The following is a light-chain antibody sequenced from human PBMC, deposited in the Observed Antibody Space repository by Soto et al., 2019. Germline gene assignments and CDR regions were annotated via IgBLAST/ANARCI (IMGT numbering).Light chain of an antibody. CDR1: QSVSSRY. CDR3: QQYGGSPPIT. CDR2: GAS. Sequence: ESVLTQSPGTLSLSPGERATLSCRASQSVSSRYLTWYQQKPGQAPRLLIYGASSRATGIPDRFSGSGSGTDFTLTISRLEPEDFAVYSCQQYGGSPPITFGQGTRLEIK. V-gene: IGKV3-20*01. J-gene: IGKJ5*01.